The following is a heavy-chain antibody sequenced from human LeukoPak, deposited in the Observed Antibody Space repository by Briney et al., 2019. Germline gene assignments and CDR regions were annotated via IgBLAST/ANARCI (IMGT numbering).Heavy chain of an antibody. V-gene: IGHV4-4*07. Sequence: SETLSLTCTVSGGSISDYFWSWIRQPAGKGLEWIGRIYPSGSTNDNPSLKSRVTMSVDTSKNQFSLKLSSVTAADTAVYYCARDLVAATGRNWFDPWGQGTLVTVSS. CDR3: ARDLVAATGRNWFDP. CDR1: GGSISDYF. CDR2: IYPSGST. J-gene: IGHJ5*02. D-gene: IGHD2-15*01.